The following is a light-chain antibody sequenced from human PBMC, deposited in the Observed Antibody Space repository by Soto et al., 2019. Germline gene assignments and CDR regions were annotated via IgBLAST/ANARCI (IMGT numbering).Light chain of an antibody. CDR3: SSYAGSNNFPVV. J-gene: IGLJ2*01. Sequence: QSALTKPTSASGSPGQSVTISCTGTSSDVGGYNYVSWYQQHPGKAPKLMIYEVSKRPSGVPDRFSGSKSGNTASLTVSGLQAEDEADYYCSSYAGSNNFPVVFGGGTKLTVL. V-gene: IGLV2-8*01. CDR1: SSDVGGYNY. CDR2: EVS.